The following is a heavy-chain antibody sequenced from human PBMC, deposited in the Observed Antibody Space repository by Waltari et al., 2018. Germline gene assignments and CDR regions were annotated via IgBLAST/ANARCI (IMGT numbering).Heavy chain of an antibody. CDR2: IRYDGSDK. CDR1: GFTFGTSG. V-gene: IGHV3-30*02. J-gene: IGHJ4*02. CDR3: AKAPGGCGGDCYLDY. D-gene: IGHD2-21*01. Sequence: QVQLVASGGGVVQPGGSLRLSCAAAGFTFGTSGMHWVRQAPGKGLEWVAFIRYDGSDKFYADSVKGRFTISRDNSKDTLYLQMNSLRAEDTAVYYCAKAPGGCGGDCYLDYWGQGTLVTVSS.